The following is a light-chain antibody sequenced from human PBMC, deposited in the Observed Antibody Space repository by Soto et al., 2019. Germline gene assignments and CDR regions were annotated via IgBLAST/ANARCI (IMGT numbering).Light chain of an antibody. Sequence: EIVLTQSPGTLSLSPGERATLSCRASQSVGKYLAWYQQKPGQAPRLLIYDASNKATGIPARFSGSGSGTEFTLTISGLEPEDFAVYYCQQRSNWITFGQGTRLEIK. V-gene: IGKV3-11*01. J-gene: IGKJ5*01. CDR3: QQRSNWIT. CDR1: QSVGKY. CDR2: DAS.